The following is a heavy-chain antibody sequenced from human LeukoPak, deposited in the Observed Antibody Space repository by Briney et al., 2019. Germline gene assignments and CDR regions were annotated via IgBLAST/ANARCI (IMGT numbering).Heavy chain of an antibody. CDR3: ASLAYCGGDCPGGYYFDY. J-gene: IGHJ4*02. V-gene: IGHV4-59*08. CDR1: GGSFSDYY. D-gene: IGHD2-21*02. CDR2: IYYSGST. Sequence: SETLSLTCAVYGGSFSDYYWSWIRQPPGKGLEWIGYIYYSGSTNYNPSLKSRVTISVDTSKNQFSLKLSSVTAADTAVYYCASLAYCGGDCPGGYYFDYWGQGTLVTVSS.